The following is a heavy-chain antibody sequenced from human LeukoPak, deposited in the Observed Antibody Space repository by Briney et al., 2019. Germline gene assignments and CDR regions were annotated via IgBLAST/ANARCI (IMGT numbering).Heavy chain of an antibody. CDR2: INAGNGNT. CDR1: GYTFTSYA. V-gene: IGHV1-3*01. CDR3: ARDVGRIGENWFDP. J-gene: IGHJ5*02. D-gene: IGHD3-10*01. Sequence: VASVKVSCKASGYTFTSYAMHWVRQAPGQRLEWMGWINAGNGNTKYSQKFQGRVTITRDTSASTAYMELSSLRSEDTAVYYCARDVGRIGENWFDPWGQGTLVTVSS.